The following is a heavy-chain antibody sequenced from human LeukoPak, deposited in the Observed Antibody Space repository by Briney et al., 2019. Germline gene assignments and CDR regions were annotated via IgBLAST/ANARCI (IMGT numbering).Heavy chain of an antibody. CDR1: DGSISSYY. V-gene: IGHV4-59*12. Sequence: SETLSLTCTVSDGSISSYYWSWIRQPPGKGLEWIGYIYYSGSTNYNPSLKSRVTISVDTSKNQFSLKLSSVTAADTAVYYCAREYYYDSSGKFDYWGQGTLVTVSS. CDR3: AREYYYDSSGKFDY. D-gene: IGHD3-22*01. J-gene: IGHJ4*02. CDR2: IYYSGST.